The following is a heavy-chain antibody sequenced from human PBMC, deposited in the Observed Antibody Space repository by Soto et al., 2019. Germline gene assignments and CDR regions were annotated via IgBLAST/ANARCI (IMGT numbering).Heavy chain of an antibody. J-gene: IGHJ4*02. Sequence: QVQLVQSGAEVKKPGASVKVSCKASGYTFTSYGISWVRQAPGQGLEWMGWISAYNGNTNYAQKLQGRVTMTTDTSPSTGYLELRSVRSDDTAVYYCARLRPTMVRGVNRRLDYWGQGTLVTVSS. CDR3: ARLRPTMVRGVNRRLDY. CDR1: GYTFTSYG. CDR2: ISAYNGNT. V-gene: IGHV1-18*01. D-gene: IGHD3-10*01.